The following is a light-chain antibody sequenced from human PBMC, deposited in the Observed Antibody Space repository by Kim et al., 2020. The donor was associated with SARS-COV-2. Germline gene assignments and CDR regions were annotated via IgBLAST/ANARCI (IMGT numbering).Light chain of an antibody. CDR1: SSDFGGYNY. CDR2: DVS. V-gene: IGLV2-14*03. J-gene: IGLJ1*01. Sequence: GQSFTISCTGTSSDFGGYNYVSWYQQHPGKAPKLMIYDVSNRPSGVSNRFSGSKSGNTASLTISGLQAEDEADYYCSSYTRSSTYVFGTGTKVTVL. CDR3: SSYTRSSTYV.